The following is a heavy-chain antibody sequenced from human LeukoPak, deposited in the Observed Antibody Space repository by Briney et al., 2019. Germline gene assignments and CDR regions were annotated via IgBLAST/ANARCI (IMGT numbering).Heavy chain of an antibody. V-gene: IGHV3-72*01. D-gene: IGHD6-13*01. CDR3: ATTAAGRTFDY. CDR2: TRNKANSYTT. J-gene: IGHJ4*02. Sequence: SGGSLRLSCAASGFTFSDHYMDWVRQAPGKGLEWVGRTRNKANSYTTEYAASVKGRFTISRDDSKNSLYLQMNSLRDEDTAVYYCATTAAGRTFDYWGQGTLVTVSS. CDR1: GFTFSDHY.